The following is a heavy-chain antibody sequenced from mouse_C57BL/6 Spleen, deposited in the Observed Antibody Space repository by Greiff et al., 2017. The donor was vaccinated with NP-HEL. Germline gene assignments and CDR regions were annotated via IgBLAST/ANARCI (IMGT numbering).Heavy chain of an antibody. Sequence: DVHLVESGGGLVKPGGSLKLSCAASGFTFSDYGMHWVRQAPEKGLEWVAYISSGSSTIYYADTVKGRFTISRDNAKNTLFLQMTSLRSEDTAMYYCARHPYDYDSMDYWGQGTSVTVSS. V-gene: IGHV5-17*01. CDR3: ARHPYDYDSMDY. D-gene: IGHD2-4*01. J-gene: IGHJ4*01. CDR2: ISSGSSTI. CDR1: GFTFSDYG.